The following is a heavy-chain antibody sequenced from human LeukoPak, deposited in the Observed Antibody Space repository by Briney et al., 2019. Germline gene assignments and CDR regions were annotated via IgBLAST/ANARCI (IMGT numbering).Heavy chain of an antibody. D-gene: IGHD2-2*01. Sequence: ASVKVSCKASGYPFITYDINWVRQATGQGLEWMGWMNPNSGKTGYAQKFQGRVTMTRNTSISTAYMELSRLRSDDTAVYYCARDIGYCSSTSCYPLYYMDVWGKGTTVTISS. J-gene: IGHJ6*03. CDR3: ARDIGYCSSTSCYPLYYMDV. CDR2: MNPNSGKT. CDR1: GYPFITYD. V-gene: IGHV1-8*01.